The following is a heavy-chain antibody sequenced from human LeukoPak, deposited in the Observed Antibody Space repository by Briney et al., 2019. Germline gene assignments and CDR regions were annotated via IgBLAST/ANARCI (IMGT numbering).Heavy chain of an antibody. V-gene: IGHV3-7*01. J-gene: IGHJ1*01. CDR1: GFNFSSNW. Sequence: GGSLRLSCAASGFNFSSNWMSWVRQAPGKGLEWVANIKQDGSEKYYVDSVKGRFTISRDNAKNSLYLQMNSLRAEDTAVYYCASPYCSSTTCYPRTFHHWGQGTLVTVSS. D-gene: IGHD2-2*01. CDR2: IKQDGSEK. CDR3: ASPYCSSTTCYPRTFHH.